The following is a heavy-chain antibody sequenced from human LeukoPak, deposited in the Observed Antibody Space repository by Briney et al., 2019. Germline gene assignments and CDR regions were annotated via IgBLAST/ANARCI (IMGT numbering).Heavy chain of an antibody. CDR2: IWYDGSNK. J-gene: IGHJ4*02. CDR1: GFSFNIYG. Sequence: GGSLRLSCAASGFSFNIYGMHWVRKAPGKGLEWVADIWYDGSNKYYADSVKGRFTISRDNSKNTVYLQMNSLRTEDTAVYYCARDSSYCSISSCFFSGYFDSWGQGTPVTVSS. CDR3: ARDSSYCSISSCFFSGYFDS. V-gene: IGHV3-33*01. D-gene: IGHD2-2*01.